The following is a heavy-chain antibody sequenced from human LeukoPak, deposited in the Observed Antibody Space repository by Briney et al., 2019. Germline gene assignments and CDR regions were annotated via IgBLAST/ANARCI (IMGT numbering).Heavy chain of an antibody. V-gene: IGHV5-10-1*01. Sequence: GESLRISCKGSAYSFTNYWNSWVRQMPGKGLEWMGRIDPGDSQTNYSPSFQGHVTISADKSISNAYLQWSSLKASDTAMYYCARHSSVLNSFDPWGQGTLVIVSS. J-gene: IGHJ5*02. CDR1: AYSFTNYW. D-gene: IGHD3-22*01. CDR2: IDPGDSQT. CDR3: ARHSSVLNSFDP.